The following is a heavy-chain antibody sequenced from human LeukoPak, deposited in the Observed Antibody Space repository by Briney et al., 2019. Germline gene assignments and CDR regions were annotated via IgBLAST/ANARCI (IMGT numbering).Heavy chain of an antibody. CDR2: IIPIFGTA. V-gene: IGHV1-69*05. Sequence: GASVKVSCKASGGTFSSYAISWVRQAPGQGLEWMGGIIPIFGTANYAQKFQGRVTITTDESTSTAYMELSSLRSEDTAVYYCATGRYGSGSYYNYFYWGQGTLVTFSS. D-gene: IGHD3-10*01. J-gene: IGHJ4*02. CDR3: ATGRYGSGSYYNYFY. CDR1: GGTFSSYA.